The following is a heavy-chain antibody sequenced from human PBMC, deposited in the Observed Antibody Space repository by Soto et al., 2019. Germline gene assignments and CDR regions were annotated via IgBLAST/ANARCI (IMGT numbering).Heavy chain of an antibody. D-gene: IGHD6-13*01. J-gene: IGHJ3*02. CDR2: ISAGGGYT. V-gene: IGHV3-23*01. Sequence: GGSLRLSCAASGFTFSSYAMSWVRQAPGKGPEWVAAISAGGGYTHCAESVKGQFTISRDNTRNTLYLQMNSLRAEDTAVYYCATFIAAAAPGAFDIWGQGTMVTVSS. CDR1: GFTFSSYA. CDR3: ATFIAAAAPGAFDI.